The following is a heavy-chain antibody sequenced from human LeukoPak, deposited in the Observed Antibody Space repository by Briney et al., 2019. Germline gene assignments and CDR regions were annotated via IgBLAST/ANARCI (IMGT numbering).Heavy chain of an antibody. Sequence: PSETLSLTCAVYGGSFSGYYWSWIRQPPGKGLEWIGEINHSGSTNYNPSLKSRVTISVDTSKNQFSLQLNSVTPEDTAVYYCARVVEMATSSWFDPWGQGTLVTVSS. CDR1: GGSFSGYY. V-gene: IGHV4-34*01. D-gene: IGHD5-24*01. J-gene: IGHJ5*02. CDR3: ARVVEMATSSWFDP. CDR2: INHSGST.